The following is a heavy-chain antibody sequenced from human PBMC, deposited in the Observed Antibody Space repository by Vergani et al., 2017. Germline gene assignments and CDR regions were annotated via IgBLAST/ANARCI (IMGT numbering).Heavy chain of an antibody. CDR2: NNTNTGNP. Sequence: QVQLLQSGSELKKPGASVKVSCKASGYTFTSYAMNWVRQAPGQGLEWMGWNNTNTGNPTYAQGFTGRFVFSLDTSVSTAYLQISSLKAEDTAVYYCASNSELPFYYYYGMDVWGQGTTVTVSS. V-gene: IGHV7-4-1*02. CDR1: GYTFTSYA. D-gene: IGHD1-7*01. J-gene: IGHJ6*02. CDR3: ASNSELPFYYYYGMDV.